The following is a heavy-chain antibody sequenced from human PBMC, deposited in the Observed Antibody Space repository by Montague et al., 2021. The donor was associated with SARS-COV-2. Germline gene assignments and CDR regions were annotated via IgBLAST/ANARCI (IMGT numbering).Heavy chain of an antibody. Sequence: SPRLSCAASGFTFSSYAMHWVRQAPGKGLEWVAVISYDGSNKYYADSVKGRFTISRDNSKNTLYLQMNSLRAEDTAVYYCARAMVRGVIIYYYYYMDVWGKGTTVAVSS. J-gene: IGHJ6*03. D-gene: IGHD3-10*01. CDR2: ISYDGSNK. CDR3: ARAMVRGVIIYYYYYMDV. CDR1: GFTFSSYA. V-gene: IGHV3-30-3*01.